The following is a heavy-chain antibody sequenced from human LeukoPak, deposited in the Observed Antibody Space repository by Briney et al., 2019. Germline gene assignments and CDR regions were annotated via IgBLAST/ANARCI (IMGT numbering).Heavy chain of an antibody. D-gene: IGHD3-10*01. CDR2: IFYSGST. J-gene: IGHJ3*02. CDR3: ARTYYYGSGTRRNGFDI. V-gene: IGHV4-39*01. CDR1: GGSISSDNFY. Sequence: SETLSLTCAVSGGSISSDNFYWGWISHPPGKGLEWIGTIFYSGSTYYNPSIKSRVIISVDTSKKQFSLKLSSVPAADTAVYYGARTYYYGSGTRRNGFDIWGQGTMVTVSS.